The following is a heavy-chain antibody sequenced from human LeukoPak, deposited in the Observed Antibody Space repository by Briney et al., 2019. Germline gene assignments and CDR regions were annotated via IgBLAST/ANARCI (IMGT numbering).Heavy chain of an antibody. V-gene: IGHV4-39*01. CDR3: ARGRLWFGNSWFDP. CDR1: GGSISSSSYY. CDR2: IYYSGST. Sequence: SETLSHACTVSGGSISSSSYYWGWIRQPPGKGPEWIGSIYYSGSTYYNPSLKSRVTISVDTSKNQFSLKLSSVTAADTAVYYCARGRLWFGNSWFDPWGQGTLVTVSS. J-gene: IGHJ5*02. D-gene: IGHD3-10*01.